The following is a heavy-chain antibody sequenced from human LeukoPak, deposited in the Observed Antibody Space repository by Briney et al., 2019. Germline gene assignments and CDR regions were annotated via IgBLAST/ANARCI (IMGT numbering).Heavy chain of an antibody. CDR2: INPSGGST. Sequence: ASVKVSCKASGYTFTSYYMLWVRQAPGQGLEWMGIINPSGGSTSYAQKFQGRVTMTRDTSTSTVYMELSSLRSEDTAVYYCATDLAETLTIFGVAVTDYWGQGTLVTVSS. J-gene: IGHJ4*02. D-gene: IGHD3-3*01. CDR3: ATDLAETLTIFGVAVTDY. CDR1: GYTFTSYY. V-gene: IGHV1-46*01.